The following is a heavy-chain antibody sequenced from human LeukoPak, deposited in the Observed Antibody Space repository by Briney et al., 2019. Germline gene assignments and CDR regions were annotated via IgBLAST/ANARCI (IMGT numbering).Heavy chain of an antibody. Sequence: GGSLRLSCAASGFTFDDYAMHWVRQAPGKGLEWVSGISWNSGSIGYADSVKGRFTISRDNAKNSLYLQMNSLRAEDAALYYCARDQSAFDIWGQGTMVTVSS. CDR2: ISWNSGSI. CDR3: ARDQSAFDI. CDR1: GFTFDDYA. J-gene: IGHJ3*02. V-gene: IGHV3-9*01.